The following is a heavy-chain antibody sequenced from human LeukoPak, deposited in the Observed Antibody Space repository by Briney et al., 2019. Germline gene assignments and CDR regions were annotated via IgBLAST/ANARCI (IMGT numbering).Heavy chain of an antibody. CDR1: GGSISSSSYY. Sequence: SETLSLTCIGSGGSISSSSYYWGWIRHPPVKALEGIGRAFYSRSTYYNPSLKSRVTISVDTSKNQFSLKLSSVTAADTAVYYCARPRGGYCSSTSCSDAFDIWGQGTMVTVSS. CDR2: AFYSRST. CDR3: ARPRGGYCSSTSCSDAFDI. D-gene: IGHD2-2*01. J-gene: IGHJ3*02. V-gene: IGHV4-39*01.